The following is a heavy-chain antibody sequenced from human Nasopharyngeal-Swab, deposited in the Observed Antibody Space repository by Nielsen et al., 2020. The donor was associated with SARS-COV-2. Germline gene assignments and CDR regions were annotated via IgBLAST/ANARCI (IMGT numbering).Heavy chain of an antibody. Sequence: SETLSLTCAVYGGSFSGYYWSWIRQPPGQGLEWIGEINHSGSTNYNPSLKSRVTISVDTSKNQFSLKLSSVTAADTAVYYCARGRSDYVWGSYRHMGWFDPWGQGTLVTVSS. V-gene: IGHV4-34*01. CDR2: INHSGST. D-gene: IGHD3-16*02. CDR3: ARGRSDYVWGSYRHMGWFDP. J-gene: IGHJ5*02. CDR1: GGSFSGYY.